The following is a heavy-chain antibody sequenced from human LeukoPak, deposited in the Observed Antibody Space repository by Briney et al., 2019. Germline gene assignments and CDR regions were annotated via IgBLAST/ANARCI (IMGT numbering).Heavy chain of an antibody. J-gene: IGHJ5*02. CDR1: GDTVSSNSVT. D-gene: IGHD2-2*01. CDR2: TYYRSTWYN. V-gene: IGHV6-1*01. Sequence: SQTLSLTCAISGDTVSSNSVTWNWIRQSPSRGLEWLCMTYYRSTWYNDYAVSVRGRITVNPDTSKNQFSLHLNSVTPEDTAVYYCARRLTQYDCFDPWGQGILVTVSS. CDR3: ARRLTQYDCFDP.